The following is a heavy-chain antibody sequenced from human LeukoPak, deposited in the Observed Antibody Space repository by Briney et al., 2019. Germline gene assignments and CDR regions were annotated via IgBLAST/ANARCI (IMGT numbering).Heavy chain of an antibody. CDR2: IIPIFGTA. CDR3: ARDRRLRFLEWSSIGYFQH. V-gene: IGHV1-69*13. D-gene: IGHD3-3*01. Sequence: SVKVSCKASGGTFSSYAISWVRQAPGQGLEWMGGIIPIFGTANYAQKFQGRVTITADESTSTAYMELSSLRSEDTAVYYCARDRRLRFLEWSSIGYFQHWGQGTLVTVSS. J-gene: IGHJ1*01. CDR1: GGTFSSYA.